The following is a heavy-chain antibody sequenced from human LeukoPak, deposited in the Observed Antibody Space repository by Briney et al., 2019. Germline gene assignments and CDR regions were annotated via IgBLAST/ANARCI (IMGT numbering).Heavy chain of an antibody. Sequence: PSETLSLTCAVYGGSFRGYYWSWIRQPPGKGLEWIGEINDSGSTHYNTSLNSRVTISVDTSKNQVYLKLSSVTAADTAIYYCARGVSHRNFDRLFYWGQGTLVTVSS. V-gene: IGHV4-34*01. CDR3: ARGVSHRNFDRLFY. CDR2: INDSGST. J-gene: IGHJ4*02. CDR1: GGSFRGYY. D-gene: IGHD3-9*01.